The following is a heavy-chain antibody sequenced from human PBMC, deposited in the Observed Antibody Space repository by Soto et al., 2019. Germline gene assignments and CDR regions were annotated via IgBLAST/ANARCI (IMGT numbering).Heavy chain of an antibody. D-gene: IGHD2-21*02. CDR1: GFSFTSSA. Sequence: SVKVSCQAAGFSFTSSAVQWVRQARGQRLEWIGWIVVGSGNTNYAQKFQERVTITRDMSTSTAYMELSSLRSEDTAVYYCAADTAVVVTARRTLNYWGQGTLVTVSS. CDR2: IVVGSGNT. V-gene: IGHV1-58*01. J-gene: IGHJ4*02. CDR3: AADTAVVVTARRTLNY.